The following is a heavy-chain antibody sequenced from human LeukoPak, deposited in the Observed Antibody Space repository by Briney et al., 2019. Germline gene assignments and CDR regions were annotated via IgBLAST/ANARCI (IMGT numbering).Heavy chain of an antibody. CDR3: ARASGVSSYLLPI. CDR2: IYYSGSTCYNPSYSSGST. Sequence: SETLSLTCTVSGGSVSSGRYYWGWIRQPPGKGLEWIGYIYYSGSTCYNPSYSSGSTNYNPSLKSRVTISIDTSKNQFSLRLNSVTAADTAVYYCARASGVSSYLLPIWGQGTLVTVSS. J-gene: IGHJ4*02. D-gene: IGHD2-8*01. CDR1: GGSVSSGRYY. V-gene: IGHV4-61*01.